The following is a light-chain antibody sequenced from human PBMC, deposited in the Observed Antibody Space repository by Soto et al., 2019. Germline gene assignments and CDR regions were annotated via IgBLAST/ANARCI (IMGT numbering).Light chain of an antibody. V-gene: IGKV1-5*01. CDR1: QIISSW. J-gene: IGKJ2*01. CDR3: QQYNSYPRT. CDR2: DAS. Sequence: IQMTQSPSTLSASVGDRVTITCRASQIISSWLAWYQQKPGKAPKLLIYDASSLESGVPSRFSGSGSGTEFTLTISSLQPDDFATYYCQQYNSYPRTFGQGTKLEIK.